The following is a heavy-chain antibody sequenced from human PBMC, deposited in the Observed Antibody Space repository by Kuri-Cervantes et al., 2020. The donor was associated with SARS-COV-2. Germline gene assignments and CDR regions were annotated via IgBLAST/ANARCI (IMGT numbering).Heavy chain of an antibody. V-gene: IGHV4-34*01. Sequence: SETLSLTCTVSGGSINAGDYYWSWIRQSPGKGLEWIGEVNHRGSTNYNPSLKSRVTISVDTSSKQFSLHLGSVTAADTAVYYCARAYGFLRYIYYMDVWGRGTTVTVSS. CDR3: ARAYGFLRYIYYMDV. D-gene: IGHD4-17*01. J-gene: IGHJ6*03. CDR1: GGSINAGDYY. CDR2: VNHRGST.